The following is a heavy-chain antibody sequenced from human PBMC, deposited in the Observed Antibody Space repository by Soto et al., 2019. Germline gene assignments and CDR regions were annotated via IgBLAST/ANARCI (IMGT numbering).Heavy chain of an antibody. CDR2: ISAYNGNT. V-gene: IGHV1-18*01. D-gene: IGHD3-3*01. CDR3: ARDGGYYDFWSGYYWAEYYYYGMDV. CDR1: GYTFTSYG. J-gene: IGHJ6*02. Sequence: QVQLVQSGAEVKKPGASVKVSCKASGYTFTSYGINWVRQAPGQGLEWMGWISAYNGNTNYAQKLQGRVTMTTDTSTSTAYMELRSLRSDDTAVYYCARDGGYYDFWSGYYWAEYYYYGMDVWGQGTTVTVSS.